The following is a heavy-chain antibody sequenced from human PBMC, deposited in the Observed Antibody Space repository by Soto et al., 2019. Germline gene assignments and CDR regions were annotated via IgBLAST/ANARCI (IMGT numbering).Heavy chain of an antibody. V-gene: IGHV4-34*01. CDR2: MRHSGGT. CDR3: ARVERGTATTVVDAFDI. CDR1: GGSVNSGNYY. D-gene: IGHD1-1*01. Sequence: QVQLQQWGAGLWKPSETLSLTCAVFGGSVNSGNYYWSWIRQPPGKGLEWIGEMRHSGGTHFNPSLKSRVTISVDTSKNQFSLKMSSVTAADTALYYCARVERGTATTVVDAFDIWGPGTMVTVSS. J-gene: IGHJ3*02.